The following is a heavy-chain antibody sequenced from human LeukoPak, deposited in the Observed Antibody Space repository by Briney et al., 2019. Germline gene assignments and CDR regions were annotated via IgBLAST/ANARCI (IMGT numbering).Heavy chain of an antibody. CDR3: TRGYFYYMDV. CDR1: GYTFTDYY. V-gene: IGHV1-2*06. CDR2: ISPKSGGT. J-gene: IGHJ6*03. Sequence: ASVKVSCKASGYTFTDYYLHWVRQAPGHGLEWMGRISPKSGGTNYAQKFQGRVTVTRDTSISTAYMELSRLRYDDTAVYYCTRGYFYYMDVWDKGTRSPSP.